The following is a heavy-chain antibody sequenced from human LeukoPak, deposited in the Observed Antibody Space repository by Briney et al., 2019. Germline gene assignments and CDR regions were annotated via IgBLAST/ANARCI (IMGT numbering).Heavy chain of an antibody. CDR2: MNLNSGST. V-gene: IGHV1-8*01. J-gene: IGHJ4*02. D-gene: IGHD3-9*01. CDR3: ASDVWRRYFDWFTQIDY. CDR1: GYAFTSYD. Sequence: GASVKLSRTVSGYAFTSYDNNWVRQPPAQGLGRMGWMNLNSGSTVYAQKSQDRVTITRNTSISTAYMELSSLRSEDTAVYYGASDVWRRYFDWFTQIDYWGQGTLVTVSS.